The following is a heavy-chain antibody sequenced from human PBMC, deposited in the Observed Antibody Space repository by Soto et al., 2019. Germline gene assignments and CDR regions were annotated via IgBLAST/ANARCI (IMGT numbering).Heavy chain of an antibody. CDR2: ISWNSGSI. D-gene: IGHD2-2*01. Sequence: GGSLRLSCAASGFTFDDYAMHWVRQAPGKGLEWVSGISWNSGSIGYADSVKGRFTISRDNAKNSLYLQMNSLRAEDTALYYCAKDYCSSTSCYEGGYYYMDVWGKGTTVTVSS. J-gene: IGHJ6*03. V-gene: IGHV3-9*01. CDR1: GFTFDDYA. CDR3: AKDYCSSTSCYEGGYYYMDV.